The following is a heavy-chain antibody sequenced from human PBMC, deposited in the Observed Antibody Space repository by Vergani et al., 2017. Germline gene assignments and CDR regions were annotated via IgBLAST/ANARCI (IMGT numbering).Heavy chain of an antibody. Sequence: QVQLVETGGGVVQPGGSLRLYCATSGFSFNTHGAHWVRQAPGKGLEWVAFIGYDGRIKYNVDSVKGRFTISRDTSKKTLSLQMRSLRADDTAVYYCAKDVIENSSYGYFDYWGQGTLVTVSS. J-gene: IGHJ4*02. V-gene: IGHV3-30*02. CDR2: IGYDGRIK. CDR1: GFSFNTHG. CDR3: AKDVIENSSYGYFDY. D-gene: IGHD4-11*01.